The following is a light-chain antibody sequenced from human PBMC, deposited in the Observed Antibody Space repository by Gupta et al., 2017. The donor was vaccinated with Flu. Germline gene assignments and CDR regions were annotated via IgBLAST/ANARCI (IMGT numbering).Light chain of an antibody. J-gene: IGLJ2*01. CDR3: AVWDDSLHGVV. V-gene: IGLV1-44*01. Sequence: QSVLTQPPSRSGTPGQRVTISCSGSSSNIGSHTVNWYQQLPGAAPKLLIYNNNQRPSGAPDRFSGSKSGTSASLAISGLQSEDEADYSCAVWDDSLHGVVFGGGTKLTVL. CDR2: NNN. CDR1: SSNIGSHT.